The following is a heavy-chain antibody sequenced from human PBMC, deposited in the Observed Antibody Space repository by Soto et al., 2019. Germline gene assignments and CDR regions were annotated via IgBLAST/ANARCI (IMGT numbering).Heavy chain of an antibody. CDR2: LYSGNT. V-gene: IGHV4-39*01. CDR3: ATTRGIAVGGSFDY. Sequence: SETLSLTCTVSGGSISSSSYYWDWIRQPPGKGLEWIGTLYSGNTYSNPSLKSRVTISVDRSDNQFSLRLSSVAAADTAIYYCATTRGIAVGGSFDYWGQGTLVTVSS. D-gene: IGHD6-13*01. CDR1: GGSISSSSYY. J-gene: IGHJ4*02.